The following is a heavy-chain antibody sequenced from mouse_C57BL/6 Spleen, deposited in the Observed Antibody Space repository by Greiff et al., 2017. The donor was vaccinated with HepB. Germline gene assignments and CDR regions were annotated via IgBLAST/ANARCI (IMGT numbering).Heavy chain of an antibody. V-gene: IGHV14-2*01. D-gene: IGHD2-4*01. J-gene: IGHJ4*01. Sequence: VQLKESGAELVKPGASVKLSCTASGFNIKDYYMHWVKQRTEQGLEWIGRIDPEDGETKYAPKFQGKATITADTSSNTAYLQLSSLTSEDTAVYYCARSPHYDYDEVYAMDYWGQGTSVTVSS. CDR2: IDPEDGET. CDR3: ARSPHYDYDEVYAMDY. CDR1: GFNIKDYY.